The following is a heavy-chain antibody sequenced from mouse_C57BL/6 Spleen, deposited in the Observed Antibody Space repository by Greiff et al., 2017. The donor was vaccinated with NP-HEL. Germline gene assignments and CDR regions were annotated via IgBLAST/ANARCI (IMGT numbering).Heavy chain of an antibody. Sequence: EVKLMESGGGLVKPGGSLKLSCAASGFTFSDYGMHWVRQAPEKGLEWVAYISSGSSTIYYADTVKGRFTFSRDNAKNTLFLQMTSLRSEDTAIYYGARERSLLEEYYVDYWGQGTTLTVSS. J-gene: IGHJ2*01. CDR2: ISSGSSTI. V-gene: IGHV5-17*01. D-gene: IGHD2-10*01. CDR1: GFTFSDYG. CDR3: ARERSLLEEYYVDY.